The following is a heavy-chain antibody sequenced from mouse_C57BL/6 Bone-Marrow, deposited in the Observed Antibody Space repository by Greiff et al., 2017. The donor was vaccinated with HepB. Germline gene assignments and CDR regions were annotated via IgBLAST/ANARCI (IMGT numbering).Heavy chain of an antibody. D-gene: IGHD1-1*01. CDR3: TSLLNY. CDR1: GFNIKDDY. Sequence: EVQGVESGAELVRPGASVKLSCTASGFNIKDDYMHWVKQRPEQGLEWIGWIDPENGDTEYASKFQGNATITADTSSNTAYLQLSSLTSEDTAVYYCTSLLNYWGQGTTLTVSS. V-gene: IGHV14-4*01. J-gene: IGHJ2*01. CDR2: IDPENGDT.